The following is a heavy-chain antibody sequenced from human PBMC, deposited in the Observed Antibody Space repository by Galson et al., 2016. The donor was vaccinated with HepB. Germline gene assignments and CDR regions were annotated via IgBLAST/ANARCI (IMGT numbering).Heavy chain of an antibody. D-gene: IGHD5-24*01. CDR2: ISYDGNNK. CDR3: AKDGRDAYNFNYYYYDMDV. CDR1: GFTFRSYG. V-gene: IGHV3-30*18. J-gene: IGHJ6*02. Sequence: SLRLSCAASGFTFRSYGMHWVRQAPGKGLEWVAVISYDGNNKYYADSVKGRFTFSRDNSKNTLYLQMNSLRAEDTAVYYCAKDGRDAYNFNYYYYDMDVWGQGTTVTVSS.